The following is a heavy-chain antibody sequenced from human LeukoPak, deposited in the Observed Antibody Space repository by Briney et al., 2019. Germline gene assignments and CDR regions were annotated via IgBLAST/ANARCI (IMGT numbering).Heavy chain of an antibody. CDR2: INHSGST. CDR3: ARGISTHRFDP. J-gene: IGHJ5*02. D-gene: IGHD3-3*02. V-gene: IGHV4-34*01. Sequence: SETLSLTCSVFGGSFSEYYWSWIRQPPGKGLEWIGEINHSGSTNYNPSLKSRVTISVDTSKNQISLILNSVTAADTAVYYCARGISTHRFDPWGQGTLVIVSS. CDR1: GGSFSEYY.